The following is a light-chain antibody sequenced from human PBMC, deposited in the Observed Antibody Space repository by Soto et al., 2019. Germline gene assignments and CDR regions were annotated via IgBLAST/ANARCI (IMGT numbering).Light chain of an antibody. CDR3: GSYTISSTLMI. CDR1: PSDIGAYNY. J-gene: IGLJ2*01. Sequence: QSALTQPASVSGSPGQSITISCSGTPSDIGAYNYVSWYQHLPGKAPKVIIYDVTNRPSGVSSRFSGSKSGTTASLTISGLQAEDEANYDCGSYTISSTLMIFGGGTKLTVL. V-gene: IGLV2-14*03. CDR2: DVT.